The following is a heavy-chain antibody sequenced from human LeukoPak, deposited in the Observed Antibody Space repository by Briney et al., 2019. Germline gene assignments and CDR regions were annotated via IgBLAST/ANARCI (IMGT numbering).Heavy chain of an antibody. CDR3: ARDNTDVVPAPDY. Sequence: GASVKVSCKASGYTFTAYYMHWVRQAPGQGLEWMGWINPNSGGTNYAQKFQGRVTITADKSTSTAYMELSSLRSEDTAVYYCARDNTDVVPAPDYWGQGTLVTVSS. CDR2: INPNSGGT. J-gene: IGHJ4*02. D-gene: IGHD2-2*01. CDR1: GYTFTAYY. V-gene: IGHV1-2*02.